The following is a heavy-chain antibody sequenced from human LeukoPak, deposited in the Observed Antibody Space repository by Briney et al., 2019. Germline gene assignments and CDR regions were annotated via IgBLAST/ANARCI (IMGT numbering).Heavy chain of an antibody. CDR2: ISSSGSTI. CDR3: ARDRGYCSGGSCYFAAFDI. J-gene: IGHJ3*02. D-gene: IGHD2-15*01. V-gene: IGHV3-48*03. Sequence: GGSLRLSCAASGFTFGSYEMNWVRQAPGKGLEWVSYISSSGSTIYYADSVKGRFTTSRDNAKNSLYLQMNSLRAEDTAVYYCARDRGYCSGGSCYFAAFDIWGQGTMVTVSS. CDR1: GFTFGSYE.